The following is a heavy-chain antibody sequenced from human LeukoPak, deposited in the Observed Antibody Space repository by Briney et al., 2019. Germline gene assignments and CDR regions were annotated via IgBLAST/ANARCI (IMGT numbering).Heavy chain of an antibody. CDR3: TRSLGGSDY. CDR2: ISSSSIYI. V-gene: IGHV3-21*01. Sequence: GGSLRLSCTASGFSFSRYSMNWVRQAPGKGLEWVSSISSSSIYIHYADSVKGRLTISRDNANNSLYLQMNSLRADDTAVYYCTRSLGGSDYWGQGTLVTVSS. CDR1: GFSFSRYS. J-gene: IGHJ4*02. D-gene: IGHD3-16*01.